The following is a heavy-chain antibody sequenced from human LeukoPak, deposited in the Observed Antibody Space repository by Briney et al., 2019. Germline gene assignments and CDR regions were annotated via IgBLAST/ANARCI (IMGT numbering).Heavy chain of an antibody. V-gene: IGHV4-30-4*08. CDR1: CVSISSGDYY. Sequence: SQTLSLTCTVSCVSISSGDYYWSWIRQPPGKGLGWIGYIYYSGSTYYNPSLKSRVTISVDTSKNQFSLKLSSVTAADTAVYYCARAAHRSQNLDYWGQGTLVTVSS. CDR3: ARAAHRSQNLDY. J-gene: IGHJ4*02. D-gene: IGHD6-6*01. CDR2: IYYSGST.